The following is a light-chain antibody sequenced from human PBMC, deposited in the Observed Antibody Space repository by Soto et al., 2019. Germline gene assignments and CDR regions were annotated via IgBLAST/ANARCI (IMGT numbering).Light chain of an antibody. CDR2: GAS. CDR1: QSVSSSY. J-gene: IGKJ2*01. V-gene: IGKV3-20*01. CDR3: QQYGSSPRYP. Sequence: EVVLTQSPGTLSLSPGERATLSCRASQSVSSSYLAWYQQKPGQAPRLLIYGASSRATGIPDRFSGSGSGTDFTLTICRLEPEDFAVYYCQQYGSSPRYPFGQGTKLEIK.